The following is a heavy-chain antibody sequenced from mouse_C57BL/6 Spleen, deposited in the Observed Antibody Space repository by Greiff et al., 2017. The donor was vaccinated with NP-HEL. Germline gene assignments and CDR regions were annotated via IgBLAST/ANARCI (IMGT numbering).Heavy chain of an antibody. Sequence: VKLMESGPGLVQPSPSLSISCTVSGFSLTSYGVHWVRQSPGKGLEWLGVIWSGGSTDYNAAFISRLSISKDNSKSQVFFKMNSLQADDTAIYYCSREGYDYDDAMDYWGQGTSVTVSS. J-gene: IGHJ4*01. CDR2: IWSGGST. CDR1: GFSLTSYG. CDR3: SREGYDYDDAMDY. V-gene: IGHV2-2*01. D-gene: IGHD2-4*01.